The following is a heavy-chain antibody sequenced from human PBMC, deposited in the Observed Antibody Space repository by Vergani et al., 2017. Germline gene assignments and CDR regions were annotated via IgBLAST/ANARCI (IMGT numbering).Heavy chain of an antibody. J-gene: IGHJ3*02. CDR1: GFTFSDYY. Sequence: QVQLVESGGGLVKPGGSLRLSCAASGFTFSDYYMSWIRQAPGKGLEWVSYISSSSYTNYADSVKGRFTISRDNAKNSLYLQMNSLRAEDTAVYYCASPSGYCSSTSCSNAFDIWGQGTMVTVSS. CDR2: ISSSSYT. CDR3: ASPSGYCSSTSCSNAFDI. V-gene: IGHV3-11*05. D-gene: IGHD2-2*01.